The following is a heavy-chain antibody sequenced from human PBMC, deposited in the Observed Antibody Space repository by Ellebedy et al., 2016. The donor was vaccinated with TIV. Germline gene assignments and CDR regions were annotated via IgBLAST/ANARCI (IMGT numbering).Heavy chain of an antibody. Sequence: ASVKVSCKASGYTFTNYYIHWVRQAPGQGLEWMATINPSGGSTSNAEKFQGRVTMTRDTSTSTVYMEMRSLRSEDTAVYYCARDIGDSSGYWGQGTLVTVSS. CDR2: INPSGGST. D-gene: IGHD2-21*02. CDR1: GYTFTNYY. CDR3: ARDIGDSSGY. J-gene: IGHJ4*02. V-gene: IGHV1-46*01.